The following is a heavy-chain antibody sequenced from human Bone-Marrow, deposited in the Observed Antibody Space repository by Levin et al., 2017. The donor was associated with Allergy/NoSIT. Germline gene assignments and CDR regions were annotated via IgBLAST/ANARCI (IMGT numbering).Heavy chain of an antibody. V-gene: IGHV3-23*01. D-gene: IGHD3-22*01. CDR3: AGYDTSAYYSPFDY. Sequence: LSFSSSCFLFRHSALNWVRQAPGKGLEWVSQISGSGGNTHYADSVKGRFTFSRDNSKNTLYLQMNSLRAEDTAVYYCAGYDTSAYYSPFDYWGQGTLVTVSS. CDR2: ISGSGGNT. CDR1: CFLFRHSA. J-gene: IGHJ4*02.